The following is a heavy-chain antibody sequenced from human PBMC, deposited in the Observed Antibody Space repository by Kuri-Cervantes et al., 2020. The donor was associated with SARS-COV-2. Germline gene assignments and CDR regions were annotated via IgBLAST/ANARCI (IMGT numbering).Heavy chain of an antibody. Sequence: LRLSCAISGDSVSSNSAAWNWIRQSPSRGLEWLGRTYYRSKWYNDYAVSVKSRITINPDTSKNQFSLKLSSVTAADTAVYYCARGRDYYDSSGYPDSEYFQHWGQGTLVTVSS. CDR1: GDSVSSNSAA. V-gene: IGHV6-1*01. CDR3: ARGRDYYDSSGYPDSEYFQH. CDR2: TYYRSKWYN. J-gene: IGHJ1*01. D-gene: IGHD3-22*01.